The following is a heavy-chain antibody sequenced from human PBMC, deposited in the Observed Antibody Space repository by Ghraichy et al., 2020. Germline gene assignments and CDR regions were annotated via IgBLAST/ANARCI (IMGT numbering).Heavy chain of an antibody. J-gene: IGHJ4*02. CDR2: ISDSGADR. Sequence: GGSLRLSCAASGFTFSTYAMRWVRQAAGKGLEWVSSISDSGADRFYADSVKGRFTISRDNSKNTLYLQMNSLRAEDTAVYYCAKKYSSSSKYIGYWGQGTLVTVAS. D-gene: IGHD6-6*01. V-gene: IGHV3-23*01. CDR3: AKKYSSSSKYIGY. CDR1: GFTFSTYA.